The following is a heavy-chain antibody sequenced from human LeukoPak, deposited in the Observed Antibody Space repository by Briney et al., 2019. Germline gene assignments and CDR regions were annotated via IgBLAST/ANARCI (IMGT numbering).Heavy chain of an antibody. CDR2: ISGSGGST. V-gene: IGHV3-23*01. Sequence: ETLSLTCAVYGGSFSGYYWSWIRQPPGKGLEWVSAISGSGGSTYYADSVKGRFTISRDNSKNTVYLQMNSLRADDTAVYYCAKAPGGIVGYWGQGTLVTVSS. J-gene: IGHJ4*02. D-gene: IGHD3-16*01. CDR1: GGSFSGYY. CDR3: AKAPGGIVGY.